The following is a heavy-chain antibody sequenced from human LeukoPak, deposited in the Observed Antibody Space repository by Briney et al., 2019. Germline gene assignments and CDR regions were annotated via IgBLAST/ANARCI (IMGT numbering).Heavy chain of an antibody. CDR3: ARELLPRGWFDP. CDR1: GGSISSGSYY. V-gene: IGHV4-39*07. J-gene: IGHJ5*02. CDR2: IYHSGST. Sequence: SETLSLTCTVSGGSISSGSYYWSWIRQPPGKGLEWIGSIYHSGSTYYNPSLKSRVTISVDTSKNQFSLKLSSVTAADTAVYYCARELLPRGWFDPWGQGTLVTVSS. D-gene: IGHD3-10*01.